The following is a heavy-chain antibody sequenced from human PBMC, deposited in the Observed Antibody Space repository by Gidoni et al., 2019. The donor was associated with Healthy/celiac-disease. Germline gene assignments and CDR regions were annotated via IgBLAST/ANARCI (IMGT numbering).Heavy chain of an antibody. J-gene: IGHJ6*02. V-gene: IGHV1-69*01. CDR3: ARARHSGSYNYDYGMDV. D-gene: IGHD1-26*01. CDR2: IIPIFGTA. Sequence: SSNSYAISWVRQAPGQGLEWMGGIIPIFGTANYAQKFQGRVTITADESTSTAYMELSSLRSEDTAVYYCARARHSGSYNYDYGMDVWGQGTTVTVSS. CDR1: SSNSYA.